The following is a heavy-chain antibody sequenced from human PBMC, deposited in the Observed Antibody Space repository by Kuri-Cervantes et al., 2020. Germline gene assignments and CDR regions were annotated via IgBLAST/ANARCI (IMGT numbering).Heavy chain of an antibody. CDR3: AREVPYCSGGSCYLNYYYYYGMDV. J-gene: IGHJ6*02. V-gene: IGHV4-61*02. D-gene: IGHD2-15*01. CDR1: GSSISSGSYY. CDR2: IYTSGST. Sequence: SYTVSGSSISSGSYYWSWIRQPAGKGLEWIGRIYTSGSTNYNPSFKSRVTISVDTSKNQFSLTLRSVTAANTAVYYCAREVPYCSGGSCYLNYYYYYGMDVWGQGTTVTVSS.